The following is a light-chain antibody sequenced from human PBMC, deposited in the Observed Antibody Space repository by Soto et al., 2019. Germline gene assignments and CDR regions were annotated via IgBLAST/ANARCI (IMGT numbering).Light chain of an antibody. J-gene: IGKJ2*01. V-gene: IGKV3-15*01. CDR1: QSGSSN. Sequence: EIVMTQSPATLSVSPGERATLSCRASQSGSSNLVWYQQKRGQAPRLLIYGASTRATGIPARFSGSGSGTEFTLTISSLQSEDFAVYYCQQYNNWPPTFGQGTKLEIK. CDR2: GAS. CDR3: QQYNNWPPT.